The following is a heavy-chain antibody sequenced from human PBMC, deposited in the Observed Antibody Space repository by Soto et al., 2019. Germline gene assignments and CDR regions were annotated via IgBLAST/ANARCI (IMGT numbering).Heavy chain of an antibody. CDR1: GASISGYY. V-gene: IGHV4-59*01. Sequence: PSETLSLTCSVSGASISGYYWSWMRQPPGKALEWIGYMYYSGSPRYAPSLEGRVTMSTDTSKNQFSLRVSSVTAADTAVYYCARGNYCGGTSCSYYYGMNIWGQGTTVTVYS. CDR2: MYYSGSP. J-gene: IGHJ6*02. D-gene: IGHD2-21*01. CDR3: ARGNYCGGTSCSYYYGMNI.